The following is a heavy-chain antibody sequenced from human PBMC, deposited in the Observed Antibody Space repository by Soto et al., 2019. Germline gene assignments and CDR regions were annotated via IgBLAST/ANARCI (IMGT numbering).Heavy chain of an antibody. CDR1: GYTFTSYA. J-gene: IGHJ3*01. V-gene: IGHV1-3*01. D-gene: IGHD5-12*01. CDR2: ISAGNGNT. Sequence: QVQLVQSGAEVKKPGASVKVSCKASGYTFTSYAMDWVRQAPGQRLEWLGWISAGNGNTKYSQKFQGRVTITRDTSASTTYMELSSLRSEDTAVYYCARDSRPPYGYGASSVGLDVWGQGTMVTVSS. CDR3: ARDSRPPYGYGASSVGLDV.